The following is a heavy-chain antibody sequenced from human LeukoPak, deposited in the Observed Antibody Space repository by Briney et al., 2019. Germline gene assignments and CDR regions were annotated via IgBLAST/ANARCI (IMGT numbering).Heavy chain of an antibody. CDR2: ISNDGNRK. V-gene: IGHV3-30*03. D-gene: IGHD3-3*01. CDR1: GFTFSRHG. Sequence: GGSLRLSCAPSGFTFSRHGMHWVRQAPGKGLEWVAIISNDGNRKYYAHSVEGRFTISRDNSKNTLYLQMDSLRAEDTAVYYCARDRAWNYFDYWGQGTLVTVSS. CDR3: ARDRAWNYFDY. J-gene: IGHJ4*02.